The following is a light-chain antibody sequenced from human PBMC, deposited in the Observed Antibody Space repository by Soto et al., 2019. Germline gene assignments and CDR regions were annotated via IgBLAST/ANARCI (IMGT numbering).Light chain of an antibody. J-gene: IGKJ4*01. CDR1: QSVSSY. CDR3: QQRSNWPLT. Sequence: EIVLTQSPATLSLSPGERATLSCRASQSVSSYLAWYQQKPGRAPRPLIYDASNRATGIPDRFSGSGSGTDFTAAISILEPEDFAVYYCQQRSNWPLTFGGRTKVEIK. CDR2: DAS. V-gene: IGKV3-11*01.